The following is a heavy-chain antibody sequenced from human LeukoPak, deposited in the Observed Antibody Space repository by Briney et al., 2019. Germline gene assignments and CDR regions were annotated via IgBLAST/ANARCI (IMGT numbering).Heavy chain of an antibody. J-gene: IGHJ4*02. D-gene: IGHD2-21*02. Sequence: AASVKVSCKASGYTFINYATHWVRQAPGQRLEWMGWINARNGDTKYSQRFQGRVAITRDTSANIVYMELSTLRFGDTAVYYCARGSTSDWPLEYWGRGILVTVSS. V-gene: IGHV1-3*01. CDR3: ARGSTSDWPLEY. CDR2: INARNGDT. CDR1: GYTFINYA.